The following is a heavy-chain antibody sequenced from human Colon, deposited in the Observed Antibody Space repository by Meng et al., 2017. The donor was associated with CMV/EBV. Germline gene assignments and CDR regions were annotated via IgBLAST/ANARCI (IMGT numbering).Heavy chain of an antibody. D-gene: IGHD3-9*01. V-gene: IGHV3-11*01. CDR2: ISNSGYTV. CDR3: ARTNDFDTTGYYSDDY. CDR1: GFSFSDYY. J-gene: IGHJ4*02. Sequence: GGSLRLSCATSGFSFSDYYMSWIRQSPGKGLEWLSYISNSGYTVYYADSVKGRFTISRDNAKSTLYLEMNHLRADDTAVYYCARTNDFDTTGYYSDDYWGQGTLVTVSS.